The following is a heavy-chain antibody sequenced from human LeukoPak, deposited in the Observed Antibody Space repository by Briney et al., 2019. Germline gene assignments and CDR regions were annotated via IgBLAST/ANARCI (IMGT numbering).Heavy chain of an antibody. J-gene: IGHJ6*02. CDR1: GYSFTSYW. CDR3: ARHLTLLGMDV. CDR2: IYPGDSDT. Sequence: GESLKISCKGSGYSFTSYWIGWVRPMPGKGLEWMGIIYPGDSDTRYSPSFQGQVTISADKSISTAYLQRSSLKASDTAMYYCARHLTLLGMDVWGQGTTVTVSS. V-gene: IGHV5-51*01. D-gene: IGHD1-26*01.